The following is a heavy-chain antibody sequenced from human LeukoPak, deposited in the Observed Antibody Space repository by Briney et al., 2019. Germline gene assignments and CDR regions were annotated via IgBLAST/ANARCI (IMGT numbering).Heavy chain of an antibody. V-gene: IGHV3-23*01. D-gene: IGHD2-21*02. CDR1: GFTFSSYA. CDR2: ISGSGGST. Sequence: PGGSLRLSCAASGFTFSSYAMSWVRQAPGKGLEWVSAISGSGGSTYYADSVKGRFTISRDNSKNTLYLQMNSLGAEDTAVYYCAKGFRAYCGGDCYPDAFDIWGQGTMVTVSS. CDR3: AKGFRAYCGGDCYPDAFDI. J-gene: IGHJ3*02.